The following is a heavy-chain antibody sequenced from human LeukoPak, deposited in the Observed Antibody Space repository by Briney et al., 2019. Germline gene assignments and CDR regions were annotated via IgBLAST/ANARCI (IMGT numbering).Heavy chain of an antibody. CDR1: GYTFTGYY. J-gene: IGHJ3*01. D-gene: IGHD3-3*02. CDR2: INPKSGGK. CDR3: ARRDISDAFDF. Sequence: ASVKVSCKASGYTFTGYYMHWVRQAPGQGLEWMGWINPKSGGKYYAQKFQGRVTMTRDTSISTADMELSGLRSDDTAVYYCARRDISDAFDFWGLGTMLTVSS. V-gene: IGHV1-2*02.